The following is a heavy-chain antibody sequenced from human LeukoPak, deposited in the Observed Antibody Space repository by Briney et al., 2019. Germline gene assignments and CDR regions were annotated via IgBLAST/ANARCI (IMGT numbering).Heavy chain of an antibody. Sequence: GGSLRLSHAAPGFTFSNYWMHWVRQAPGKGLEWVSRINTDGSNTRYADSVKGRFTISRDNAKNTLYLQMNSLRADDTAVYFCAFPMTIVTPGSFDIWGQGTMVTVST. V-gene: IGHV3-74*01. CDR2: INTDGSNT. CDR1: GFTFSNYW. D-gene: IGHD4-17*01. J-gene: IGHJ3*02. CDR3: AFPMTIVTPGSFDI.